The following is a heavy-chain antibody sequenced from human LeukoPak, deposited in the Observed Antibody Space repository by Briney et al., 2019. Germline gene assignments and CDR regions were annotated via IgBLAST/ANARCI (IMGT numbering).Heavy chain of an antibody. V-gene: IGHV3-23*01. J-gene: IGHJ1*01. Sequence: GGSLRLSCAASGFTFSSYAMSWVRQAPGKGLEWVSAISGSGGSTYYADSVKGRFTISRDNSKNTLYLQMDSLRAEDTAVYYCAKDRQTYSSGWYYFFQHWGQGTLVTVSS. CDR3: AKDRQTYSSGWYYFFQH. CDR1: GFTFSSYA. D-gene: IGHD6-19*01. CDR2: ISGSGGST.